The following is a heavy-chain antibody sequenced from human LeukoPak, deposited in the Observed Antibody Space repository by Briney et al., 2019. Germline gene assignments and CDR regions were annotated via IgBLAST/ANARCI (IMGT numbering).Heavy chain of an antibody. J-gene: IGHJ5*02. CDR2: VHYSGST. V-gene: IGHV4-39*01. CDR3: ARLFFVIDT. Sequence: SETLSLTCTVSSASISNSAYYWLWIRQPPGEGLECIGTVHYSGSTFYNPSLKSRVNISVDTSKNQFSLQLSSVTAADTAVYYCARLFFVIDTWGQGTLVTVSS. CDR1: SASISNSAYY. D-gene: IGHD3-3*01.